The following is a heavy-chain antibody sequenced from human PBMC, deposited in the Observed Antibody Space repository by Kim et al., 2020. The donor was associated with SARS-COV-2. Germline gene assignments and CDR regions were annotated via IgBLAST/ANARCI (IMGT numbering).Heavy chain of an antibody. CDR1: GYTFTGYY. CDR2: INPNSGGT. CDR3: ARGLSHELERIRPFYYYYYGMDV. Sequence: ASVKVSCKASGYTFTGYYMHWVRQAPGQGLEWMGWINPNSGGTNYAQKFQGRVTMTRDTSISTAYMELSRLRSDDTAVYYCARGLSHELERIRPFYYYYYGMDVWGQGTTVTVSS. D-gene: IGHD1-1*01. J-gene: IGHJ6*02. V-gene: IGHV1-2*02.